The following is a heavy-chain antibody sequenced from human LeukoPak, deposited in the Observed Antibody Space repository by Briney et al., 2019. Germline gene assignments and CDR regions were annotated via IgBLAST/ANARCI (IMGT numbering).Heavy chain of an antibody. D-gene: IGHD3-16*01. Sequence: PSETLSLTCTVSGGSIRSYYWSWIRQPPGKGLEWIGYIYYSGSTNYNPSLKSRVTISVDTSKNKFSLKLSSVTAADTAVYYCASWGSRGYFDYWGQGTLVTVSS. J-gene: IGHJ4*02. CDR2: IYYSGST. V-gene: IGHV4-59*08. CDR3: ASWGSRGYFDY. CDR1: GGSIRSYY.